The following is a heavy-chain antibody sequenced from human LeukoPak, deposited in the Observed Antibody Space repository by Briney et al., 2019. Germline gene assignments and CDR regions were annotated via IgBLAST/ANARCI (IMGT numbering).Heavy chain of an antibody. V-gene: IGHV3-23*01. CDR1: GFTFSSYN. Sequence: QTGGSLRLSCAASGFTFSSYNMNWVRQAPGKGPEWVSAISGSGGDTYYADSVKGRFTIYRDNSKNTLYLQMNGLRAEDTAVYYCAKDLGGEGGSGFPGQWGQGTLVTVSS. CDR2: ISGSGGDT. D-gene: IGHD3-10*01. J-gene: IGHJ4*02. CDR3: AKDLGGEGGSGFPGQ.